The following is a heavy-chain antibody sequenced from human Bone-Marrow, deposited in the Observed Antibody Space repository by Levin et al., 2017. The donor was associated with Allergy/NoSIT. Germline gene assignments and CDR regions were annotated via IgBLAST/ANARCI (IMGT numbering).Heavy chain of an antibody. CDR3: AKDGVSGSSGWYPDFDS. CDR1: GFTFNNYA. Sequence: PGESLKISCAASGFTFNNYAMTWVRQAPGKGLEWVSSITGSGRSIYYADSVKGRFTISRDNSKNTLYLQMNSLRAEDTALYYCAKDGVSGSSGWYPDFDSWGQGTLVTVSS. J-gene: IGHJ4*02. V-gene: IGHV3-23*01. D-gene: IGHD6-19*01. CDR2: ITGSGRSI.